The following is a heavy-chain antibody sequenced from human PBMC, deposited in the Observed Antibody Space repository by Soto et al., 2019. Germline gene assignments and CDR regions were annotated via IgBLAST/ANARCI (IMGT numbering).Heavy chain of an antibody. CDR3: ARVGPAYGELFFDY. Sequence: EVQLVESGGGLVQPGGSLRLSCAASGFTFSNYWMTWVRQAPGKGLEWVANIKRDGSEKYYVDSVKGRFTISRDNAKASLSLQMNSLRAEDTAVYYCARVGPAYGELFFDYWGQGTLVTVSS. V-gene: IGHV3-7*01. D-gene: IGHD4-17*01. CDR2: IKRDGSEK. CDR1: GFTFSNYW. J-gene: IGHJ4*02.